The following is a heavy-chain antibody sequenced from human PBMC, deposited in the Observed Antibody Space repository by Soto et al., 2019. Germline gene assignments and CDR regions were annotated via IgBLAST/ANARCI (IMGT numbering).Heavy chain of an antibody. D-gene: IGHD3-16*02. J-gene: IGHJ3*02. CDR2: INPEDGRT. CDR1: GYTFTSYY. Sequence: GASVKVSCKASGYTFTSYYMHWVRQAPGQGLEWMGIINPEDGRTSYAQKFQGRVTMTEDTSTDTAYMELSSLRSEDTAVYYCASNYDYIWGSYRSRLSDAFDIWGQGTMVTVSS. V-gene: IGHV1-46*01. CDR3: ASNYDYIWGSYRSRLSDAFDI.